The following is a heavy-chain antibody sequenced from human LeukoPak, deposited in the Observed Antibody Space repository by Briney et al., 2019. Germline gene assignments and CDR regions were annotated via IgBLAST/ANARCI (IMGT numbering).Heavy chain of an antibody. CDR2: INQDGSEK. CDR1: GFTFSSYW. D-gene: IGHD2-2*01. V-gene: IGHV3-7*01. CDR3: ARNTQIIDCSSPSCRLQPDAFDI. Sequence: PGGSLRLSCAASGFTFSSYWMSWVRQAPGKGLEWVANINQDGSEKYYVDSVKGRFTISRDNAKKSLYLQMNSLRAEDTAVYYCARNTQIIDCSSPSCRLQPDAFDIWGQGTMVTVSS. J-gene: IGHJ3*02.